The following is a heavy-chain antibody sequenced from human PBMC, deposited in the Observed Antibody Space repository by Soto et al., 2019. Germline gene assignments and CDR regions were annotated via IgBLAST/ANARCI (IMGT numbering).Heavy chain of an antibody. D-gene: IGHD3-3*02. V-gene: IGHV3-30*18. J-gene: IGHJ4*02. Sequence: QVQLVESGGGVLQPGRSLRLSCAASGFTFSSYGMHWVRQAPGKGLEWVAVISYDGSNKYYADSVKGRFTISGDNSKNTLYLQMNSLRAEDTAVYYCAKGLLAHRSDYWGQGTLVTVSS. CDR1: GFTFSSYG. CDR2: ISYDGSNK. CDR3: AKGLLAHRSDY.